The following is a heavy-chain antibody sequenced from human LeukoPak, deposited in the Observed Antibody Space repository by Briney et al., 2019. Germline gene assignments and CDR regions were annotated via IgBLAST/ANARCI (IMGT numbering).Heavy chain of an antibody. CDR3: ARDNSGWYEFDP. CDR1: GFSFTGYY. CDR2: IRPASGDT. J-gene: IGHJ5*02. D-gene: IGHD6-19*01. V-gene: IGHV1-2*02. Sequence: ASVKVSCKASGFSFTGYYIHWVRQAPGQGLEWMGWIRPASGDTKYAQRFRGRVTMTRDTSINTAYMEVSSLTSDDTAVYYCARDNSGWYEFDPWGQGTLVAVSS.